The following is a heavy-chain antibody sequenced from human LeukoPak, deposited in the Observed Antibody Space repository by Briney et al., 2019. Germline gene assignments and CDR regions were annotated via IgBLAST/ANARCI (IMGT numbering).Heavy chain of an antibody. CDR1: GFTFGSYA. J-gene: IGHJ4*02. CDR2: ISGSGGST. Sequence: GGSLRLSCAASGFTFGSYAMSWVRQAPGKGLEWVSAISGSGGSTYYADSVKGRFTISRDNSKNTLYLQMNSLRAEDTAVYYCAKDRAIFGVGAYYFDYWGQGTLVTVSS. V-gene: IGHV3-23*01. D-gene: IGHD3-3*01. CDR3: AKDRAIFGVGAYYFDY.